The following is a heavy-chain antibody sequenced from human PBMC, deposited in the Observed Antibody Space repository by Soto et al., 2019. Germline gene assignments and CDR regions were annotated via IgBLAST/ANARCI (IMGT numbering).Heavy chain of an antibody. V-gene: IGHV4-31*03. Sequence: SETLSLTCTVSGGSISSGGYYWSWIRQHPGKGLEWIGYIYYSGSTYYNPSLKSRVTISVDTSKNQFSLKLSSVTAADTAVYYCARGDALRLGELFSHFDYWGQGTLVTVSS. CDR2: IYYSGST. CDR1: GGSISSGGYY. D-gene: IGHD3-16*01. CDR3: ARGDALRLGELFSHFDY. J-gene: IGHJ4*02.